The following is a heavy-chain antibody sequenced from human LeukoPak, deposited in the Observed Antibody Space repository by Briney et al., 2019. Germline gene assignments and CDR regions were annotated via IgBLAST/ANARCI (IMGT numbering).Heavy chain of an antibody. CDR2: VYRSGST. CDR1: GYSISSGYH. V-gene: IGHV4-38-2*01. J-gene: IGHJ4*02. Sequence: SETLSLTCVVSGYSISSGYHWGWIRQPPGKGLEWIGSVYRSGSTYYDPSLKSRVTISVDTSKNQISLKVRSVTAADTAIYYXAXXXXVFXYWXQG. CDR3: AXXXXVFXY.